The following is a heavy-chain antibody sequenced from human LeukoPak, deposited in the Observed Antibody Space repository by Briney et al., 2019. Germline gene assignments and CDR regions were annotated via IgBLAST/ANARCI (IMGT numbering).Heavy chain of an antibody. CDR3: ARGHSSSWYRWFDP. CDR2: IIPIFGTA. Sequence: SVKVSCKASGATSSSYATSWVRQPPGQGLGWMGGIIPIFGTANYAQKFQGRVTITADKSTSTAYMELSSLRSEDTAVYYCARGHSSSWYRWFDPWGQGTLVTVSS. V-gene: IGHV1-69*06. J-gene: IGHJ5*02. CDR1: GATSSSYA. D-gene: IGHD6-13*01.